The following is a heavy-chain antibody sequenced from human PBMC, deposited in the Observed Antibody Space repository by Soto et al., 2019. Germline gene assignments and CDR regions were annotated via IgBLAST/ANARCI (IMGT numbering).Heavy chain of an antibody. V-gene: IGHV3-33*01. J-gene: IGHJ4*02. Sequence: QEQLVESGGGVVQPGRSLRLSCAASGFTFRNYGVHWVRQAPGEGLEWVTFIGYDGNDKYYADSVKGRFTISRDNSKNTVNLQMNSLRAEDTSVYYCARDWGGPTRTRVVAPDFWGQGTLVTVSS. D-gene: IGHD2-21*01. CDR2: IGYDGNDK. CDR3: ARDWGGPTRTRVVAPDF. CDR1: GFTFRNYG.